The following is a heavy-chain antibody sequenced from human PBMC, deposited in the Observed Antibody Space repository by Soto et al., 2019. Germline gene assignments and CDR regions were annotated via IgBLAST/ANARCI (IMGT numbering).Heavy chain of an antibody. D-gene: IGHD2-2*01. CDR3: ARDNQPTDWFDP. J-gene: IGHJ5*02. CDR1: GYTFTSYA. V-gene: IGHV1-18*01. CDR2: ISAYNGNT. Sequence: ASVKVSCKASGYTFTSYAMHWVRQAPGQRLEWMGWISAYNGNTNYAQKLQGRVTMTTDTSTSTAYMELRSLRSDDTAVYYCARDNQPTDWFDPWGQGTLVTVSS.